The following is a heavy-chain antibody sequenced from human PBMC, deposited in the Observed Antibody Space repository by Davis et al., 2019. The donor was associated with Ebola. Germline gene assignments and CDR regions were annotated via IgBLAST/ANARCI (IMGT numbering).Heavy chain of an antibody. CDR2: INPDGSKT. V-gene: IGHV3-74*01. D-gene: IGHD6-13*01. J-gene: IGHJ6*02. CDR3: ARDSSSWLRYYYYYGMDV. CDR1: RVTSPTNW. Sequence: HTGGSLRLSCAASRVTSPTNWIHWVRQAPGNGLVWVSRINPDGSKTGYADSVRVRFTISRDNAKNSLSLQMNSLRDEDTAVYYCARDSSSWLRYYYYYGMDVWGQGTTVTVSS.